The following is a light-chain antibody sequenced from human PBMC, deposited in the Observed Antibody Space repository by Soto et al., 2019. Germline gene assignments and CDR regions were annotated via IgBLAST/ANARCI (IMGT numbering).Light chain of an antibody. J-gene: IGKJ1*01. CDR2: GAS. CDR1: QSISGW. CDR3: LQDINYPWT. Sequence: DIHMTQSPSTLSASVGDRVTITCRASQSISGWLAWYQQEPGKPPKVLIYGASNLQSGVPPRFSGSGSGTDFTLAISSLQPEDSATYYCLQDINYPWTFGQRTKVDIK. V-gene: IGKV1-5*01.